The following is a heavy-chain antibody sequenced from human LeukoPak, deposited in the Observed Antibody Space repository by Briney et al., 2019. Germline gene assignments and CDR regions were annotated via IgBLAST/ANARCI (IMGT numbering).Heavy chain of an antibody. CDR3: ARGRTVRNWSDP. D-gene: IGHD4-11*01. CDR2: MNPNSGNT. Sequence: ASVKVSCKASGYTFTSYDINWVRQATGQGLEWMGWMNPNSGNTGYAQKFQGRVTITRNTSISTAYMELSSLRSEDTAVYYCARGRTVRNWSDPWGQGTLVTVSS. J-gene: IGHJ5*02. V-gene: IGHV1-8*01. CDR1: GYTFTSYD.